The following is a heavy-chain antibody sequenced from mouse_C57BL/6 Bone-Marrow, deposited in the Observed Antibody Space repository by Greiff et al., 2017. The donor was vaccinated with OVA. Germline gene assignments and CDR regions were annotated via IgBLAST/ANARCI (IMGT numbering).Heavy chain of an antibody. CDR2: ISSGSSTI. J-gene: IGHJ1*03. Sequence: VQLKESGGGLVKPGGSLKLSCAASGFTFSDYGMHWVRQAPEKGLEWVAYISSGSSTIYYADTVKGRFTISRDNAKNTLFLQMTSLRSEDTAMYYCARRLPGYFDVWGTGTTVTVSS. V-gene: IGHV5-17*01. CDR1: GFTFSDYG. CDR3: ARRLPGYFDV.